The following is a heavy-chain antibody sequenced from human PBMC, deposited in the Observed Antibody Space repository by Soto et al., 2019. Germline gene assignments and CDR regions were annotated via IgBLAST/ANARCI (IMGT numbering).Heavy chain of an antibody. CDR3: ASGMVRGVTSWFDP. J-gene: IGHJ5*02. D-gene: IGHD3-10*01. V-gene: IGHV1-69*02. CDR2: IIPILGIA. CDR1: GGTFSSYT. Sequence: QVQLVQSGAEVKKPGSSVKVSCKASGGTFSSYTISWVRQAPGQGLEWMGRIIPILGIANCAQKFQGRVTITADKSTSTAYMELSSLRSEDTAVYYCASGMVRGVTSWFDPWGQGTLVTVSS.